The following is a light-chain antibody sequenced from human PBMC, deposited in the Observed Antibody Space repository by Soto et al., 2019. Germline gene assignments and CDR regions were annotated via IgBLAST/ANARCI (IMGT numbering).Light chain of an antibody. V-gene: IGKV3-11*01. CDR2: GAS. CDR3: QKRSNWPRT. CDR1: QSVSSY. Sequence: EIVLTQSPATLSLSPGEIATLSCRASQSVSSYLAWYQQKPGQAPRLLIYGASRRATGFPARFSGSGSGTDFTLTISSLQSEDFAVYYCQKRSNWPRTFGQGTKVDIK. J-gene: IGKJ1*01.